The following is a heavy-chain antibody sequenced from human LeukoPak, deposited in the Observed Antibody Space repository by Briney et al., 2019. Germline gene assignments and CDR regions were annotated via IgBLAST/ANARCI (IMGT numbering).Heavy chain of an antibody. CDR3: AKGNTGGYTNAFDI. Sequence: GGSLRLSCGASGFTFTSFAMSWVRQAPGKGLEWVSAISGSGRSTFYADSVMGRFTISRDNSKNTLYLQMNSLRAEDTAVYYCAKGNTGGYTNAFDIWGQGTMVTVSS. CDR2: ISGSGRST. V-gene: IGHV3-23*01. D-gene: IGHD2-2*02. CDR1: GFTFTSFA. J-gene: IGHJ3*02.